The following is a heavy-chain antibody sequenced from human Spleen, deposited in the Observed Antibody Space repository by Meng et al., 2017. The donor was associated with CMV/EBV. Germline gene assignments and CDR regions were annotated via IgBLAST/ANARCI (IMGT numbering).Heavy chain of an antibody. CDR2: ISGSGVGT. V-gene: IGHV3-23*01. J-gene: IGHJ4*02. CDR1: A. D-gene: IGHD3-3*01. Sequence: AITCARQAPGKGLEWVSSISGSGVGTYYADSVKGRFTISRDNSKNTLYLQLDSLRAEDTGIYYCAKDIYDFWTGYYPYYFDSWGQGTLVTVSS. CDR3: AKDIYDFWTGYYPYYFDS.